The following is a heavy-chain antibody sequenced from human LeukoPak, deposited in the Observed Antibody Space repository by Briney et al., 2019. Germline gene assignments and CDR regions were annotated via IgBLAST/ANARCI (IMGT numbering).Heavy chain of an antibody. J-gene: IGHJ6*02. CDR3: ARGVLLWFGLMDV. Sequence: PSETLSLTCTVSGGSISSYYWSWIRQPPGKGLEWIGYIYYTGNTHYNPSLRSRVTISVDTSKNQFSLKLSSVTAADTAVYYCARGVLLWFGLMDVWGQGTTVTVSS. CDR2: IYYTGNT. CDR1: GGSISSYY. D-gene: IGHD3-10*01. V-gene: IGHV4-59*12.